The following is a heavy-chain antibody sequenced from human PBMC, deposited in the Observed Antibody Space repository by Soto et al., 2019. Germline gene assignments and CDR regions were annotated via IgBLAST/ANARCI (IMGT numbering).Heavy chain of an antibody. CDR3: AKFGGRRRQWLTYYYYYGMDV. Sequence: GGSLRLSCAASGFTFSSYAMSWVRQAPGKGLEWVSAISGSGGSTYYADSVKGRFTISRDNSKNTLYLQMNSLRAEDTAVYYCAKFGGRRRQWLTYYYYYGMDVWGQGTTVTVSS. CDR1: GFTFSSYA. J-gene: IGHJ6*01. D-gene: IGHD6-19*01. CDR2: ISGSGGST. V-gene: IGHV3-23*01.